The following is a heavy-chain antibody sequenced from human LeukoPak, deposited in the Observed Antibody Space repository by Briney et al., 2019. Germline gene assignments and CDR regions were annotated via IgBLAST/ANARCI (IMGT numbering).Heavy chain of an antibody. Sequence: GESLKISCKGSGYSFTSYWIGWVRQMPGKGLEWMGIIYPGDSDTRYSPSFQGQVTISADKSISTAYLQWSSLKASDTAMYYCARRGFIAAAGRYNWFDPWGQGTLVTVSS. V-gene: IGHV5-51*01. CDR3: ARRGFIAAAGRYNWFDP. J-gene: IGHJ5*02. CDR2: IYPGDSDT. D-gene: IGHD6-13*01. CDR1: GYSFTSYW.